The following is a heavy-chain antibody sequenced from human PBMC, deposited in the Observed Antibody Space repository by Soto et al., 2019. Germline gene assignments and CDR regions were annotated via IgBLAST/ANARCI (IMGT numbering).Heavy chain of an antibody. CDR3: ARKIAAAGTHYYYYGMDV. V-gene: IGHV4-34*01. CDR2: INHSGST. D-gene: IGHD6-13*01. CDR1: GGSFSGYY. Sequence: PSETLSLTCAVYGGSFSGYYWSWIRQPPGKGLEWIGEINHSGSTNYNPSLKSRVTISVDTSKNQFSLKLSSVTAADTAVYYCARKIAAAGTHYYYYGMDVWGQGTTGTSP. J-gene: IGHJ6*02.